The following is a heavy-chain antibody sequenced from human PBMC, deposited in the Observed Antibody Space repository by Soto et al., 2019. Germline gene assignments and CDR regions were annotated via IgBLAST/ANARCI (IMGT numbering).Heavy chain of an antibody. CDR2: INPYNANV. CDR3: ARDRVAGIWGDAFDI. Sequence: QVQLVQSGAEVKKPGASVKVSCKTSGYTFTNHGINWVRQAPGQGLEWMGWINPYNANVNYAQKLQGRVTMTTDTSPGQAYMDLRSLTSDDTAVYYCARDRVAGIWGDAFDIWGQGTMVTVSS. CDR1: GYTFTNHG. V-gene: IGHV1-18*04. D-gene: IGHD3-16*01. J-gene: IGHJ3*02.